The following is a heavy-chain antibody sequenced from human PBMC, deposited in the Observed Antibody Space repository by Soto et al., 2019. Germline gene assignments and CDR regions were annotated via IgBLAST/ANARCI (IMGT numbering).Heavy chain of an antibody. CDR1: GFTFSNYG. CDR2: IWHDGSQK. CDR3: EGRDDPFHV. V-gene: IGHV3-33*01. Sequence: QVQLVESGGGVVQPGTSLRLSCVASGFTFSNYGIHWVRQAPGRGLEWVAVIWHDGSQKYLTDSVRGRFTISRDNSKNPVYLHMSSLRVEDTAVYYCEGRDDPFHVWGRGTMVTVSS. J-gene: IGHJ3*01.